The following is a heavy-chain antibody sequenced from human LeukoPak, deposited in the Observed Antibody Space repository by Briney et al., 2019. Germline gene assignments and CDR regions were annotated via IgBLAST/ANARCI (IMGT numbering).Heavy chain of an antibody. D-gene: IGHD6-25*01. CDR3: AKDKAARYGRDDWNLDY. CDR2: ISWNGAVV. V-gene: IGHV3-9*01. Sequence: QSGGSLRLSCAASGFTFHDYAIHWVRQAPGKGLEWVSGISWNGAVVTYADSVKGRFTISRDNAKNSLYLQMNSLTTEDTALYYCAKDKAARYGRDDWNLDYWGQGTLVTVSS. J-gene: IGHJ4*02. CDR1: GFTFHDYA.